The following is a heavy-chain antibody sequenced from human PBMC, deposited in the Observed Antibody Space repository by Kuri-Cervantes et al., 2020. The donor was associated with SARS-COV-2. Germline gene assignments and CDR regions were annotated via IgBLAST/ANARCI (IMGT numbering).Heavy chain of an antibody. CDR3: ARLVFVDAFDI. CDR2: ISSASSHT. CDR1: GYTFIYSH. D-gene: IGHD2-2*01. V-gene: IGHV3-11*06. J-gene: IGHJ3*02. Sequence: GESLKISCAASGYTFIYSHMSWIRQAPGKGLEWVSYISSASSHTNNAESVKSRFTISRDNAKTSLYLQMNSLRAEDTAVYYCARLVFVDAFDIWGQGTMVTVSS.